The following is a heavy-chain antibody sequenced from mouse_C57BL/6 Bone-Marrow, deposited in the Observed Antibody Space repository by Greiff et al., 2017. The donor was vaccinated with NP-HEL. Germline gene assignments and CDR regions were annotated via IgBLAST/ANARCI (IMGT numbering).Heavy chain of an antibody. CDR3: ARGNYYCSSYCDY. J-gene: IGHJ2*01. Sequence: EVQLQQSGPELVKPGASVKISCKASGYTFTDYYMNWVKQSHGKSLEWIGDINPNNGGTSYNQKFKGKATLTVDKSSSTAYMELRSLTSEDSAVYYCARGNYYCSSYCDYWGQGTTLTVSS. V-gene: IGHV1-26*01. CDR1: GYTFTDYY. CDR2: INPNNGGT. D-gene: IGHD1-1*01.